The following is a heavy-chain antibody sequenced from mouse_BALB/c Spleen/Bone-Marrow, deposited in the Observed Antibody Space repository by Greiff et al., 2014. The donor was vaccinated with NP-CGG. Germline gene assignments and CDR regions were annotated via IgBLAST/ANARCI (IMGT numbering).Heavy chain of an antibody. CDR3: AREGYYGSPFAY. J-gene: IGHJ3*01. Sequence: VQLQQSGAELAKPGASVKMSCKASGYTFTSYWMHWVKQRPGQGLEWIGYINPSTGYTEYDQKFKDKATLTADKSSSTAYMQLSSLTSEDSAVYYCAREGYYGSPFAYWGQGTLVTVSA. V-gene: IGHV1-7*01. D-gene: IGHD1-1*01. CDR2: INPSTGYT. CDR1: GYTFTSYW.